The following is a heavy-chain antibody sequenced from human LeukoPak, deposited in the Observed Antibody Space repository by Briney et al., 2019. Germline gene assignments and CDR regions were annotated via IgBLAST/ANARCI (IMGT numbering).Heavy chain of an antibody. J-gene: IGHJ4*02. CDR1: GFTFSSYA. CDR3: VKDMRGCSGGSCYGTFDY. V-gene: IGHV3-64D*09. Sequence: PGGSLRLSCSASGFTFSSYAMHWVRQAPGKGLEYVSAISSNGGSTYYADSVKGRFTISRDNSKSTLYLQMSSLRAEDTAVYYCVKDMRGCSGGSCYGTFDYWGQGTLVTVSS. CDR2: ISSNGGST. D-gene: IGHD2-15*01.